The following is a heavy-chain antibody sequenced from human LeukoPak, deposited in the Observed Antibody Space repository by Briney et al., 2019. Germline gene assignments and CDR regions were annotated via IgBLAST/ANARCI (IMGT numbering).Heavy chain of an antibody. J-gene: IGHJ4*02. CDR1: GYTFTGYY. D-gene: IGHD2-15*01. CDR3: ARVGRDRLLQLPLDY. Sequence: GSVKVSCKASGYTFTGYYMHWVRQAPGQGLEWMGWINPNSGGTNYAQKFQGRVTMTRDTSISTAYMELSRLRSDDTAVYYCARVGRDRLLQLPLDYWGQGTLVTVSS. CDR2: INPNSGGT. V-gene: IGHV1-2*02.